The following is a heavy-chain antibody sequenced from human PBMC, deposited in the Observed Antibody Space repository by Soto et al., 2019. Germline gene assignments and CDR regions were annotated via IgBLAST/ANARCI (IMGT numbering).Heavy chain of an antibody. J-gene: IGHJ4*02. D-gene: IGHD6-19*01. CDR2: ISYDGSNK. V-gene: IGHV3-30*18. Sequence: GGSLRLSCAASGFTFSSYCMHWVRQAPGKGLEWVAVISYDGSNKYYADSVKGRFTISRDNSKNTLYLQMNSLIVEYTAVYYCAKDRNEGIAVAKDYWGQGTLVTVSS. CDR1: GFTFSSYC. CDR3: AKDRNEGIAVAKDY.